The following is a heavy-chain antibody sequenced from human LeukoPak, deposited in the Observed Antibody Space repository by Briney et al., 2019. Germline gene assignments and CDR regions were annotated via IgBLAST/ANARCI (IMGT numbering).Heavy chain of an antibody. J-gene: IGHJ4*02. CDR3: ARASCAFEY. CDR2: IWNDGSNK. CDR1: GFTFSIYG. V-gene: IGHV3-33*01. Sequence: GGSLRLSCAASGFTFSIYGMHWVRQAPGQGLEWVAVIWNDGSNKYYADSVKGRFTISRDNSKNTLYLQMNGLRAEDTAVYYCARASCAFEYWGQGTLATVSS.